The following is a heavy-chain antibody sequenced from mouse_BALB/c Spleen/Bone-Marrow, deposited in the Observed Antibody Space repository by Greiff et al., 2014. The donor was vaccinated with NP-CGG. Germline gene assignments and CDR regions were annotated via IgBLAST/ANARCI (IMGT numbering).Heavy chain of an antibody. CDR3: ARSLLRAGY. CDR1: GYTFTRYV. V-gene: IGHV1-14*01. Sequence: VQLQQSGPELVKPGASVKMSCKASGYTFTRYVMYRVKQKPGQGLEWIGYINPYNDGTKYNEKFKGKATLTSDKSSSTAYMELSSLTSEDSAVYYCARSLLRAGYWGQGTSVTVSS. CDR2: INPYNDGT. D-gene: IGHD1-1*01. J-gene: IGHJ4*01.